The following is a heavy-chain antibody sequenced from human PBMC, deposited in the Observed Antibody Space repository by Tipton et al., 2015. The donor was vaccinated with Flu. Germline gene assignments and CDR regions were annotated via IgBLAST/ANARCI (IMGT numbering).Heavy chain of an antibody. V-gene: IGHV4-59*01. Sequence: TLSLTCTVFGDSSINFYWNWIRQPPGKGLEWIGYVHQSGSTRSNPSLQSRVTFSLDTSKKQFSLKLSSVTAADTAVYFCARDLGGDTVYYVDQWGPGTLVTVSS. CDR3: ARDLGGDTVYYVDQ. J-gene: IGHJ4*02. CDR1: GDSSINFY. CDR2: VHQSGST. D-gene: IGHD3-10*01.